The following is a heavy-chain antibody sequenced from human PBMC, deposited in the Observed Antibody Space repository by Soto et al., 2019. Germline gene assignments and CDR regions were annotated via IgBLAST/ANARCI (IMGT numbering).Heavy chain of an antibody. CDR1: GYTFASYG. V-gene: IGHV1-18*01. D-gene: IGHD6-13*01. Sequence: GASVKVSCKASGYTFASYGFSWVRQAPGQGLEWMGWISVYDGNTNYAQKLQGRVTMTTDTSTSTAYLELRSLRSDDTAIYYCARDRRHIAAENPNFDYWGQGTLVTVSS. CDR3: ARDRRHIAAENPNFDY. J-gene: IGHJ4*02. CDR2: ISVYDGNT.